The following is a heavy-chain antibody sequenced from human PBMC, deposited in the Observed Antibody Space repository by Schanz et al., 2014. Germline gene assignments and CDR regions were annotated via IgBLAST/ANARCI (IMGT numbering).Heavy chain of an antibody. CDR1: GFSFSSYA. J-gene: IGHJ4*02. CDR3: ARKVVATIGGYYDN. V-gene: IGHV3-23*04. Sequence: EVQVVESGGGLVQPGGSLRLSCAASGFSFSSYAMGWVRQARGKGLEWVSAMNERHSTIYYADSVRGRFTISRDNAENTLFLQMNSLRAEDTAVYYCARKVVATIGGYYDNWGQGTLVIVSS. CDR2: MNERHSTI. D-gene: IGHD5-12*01.